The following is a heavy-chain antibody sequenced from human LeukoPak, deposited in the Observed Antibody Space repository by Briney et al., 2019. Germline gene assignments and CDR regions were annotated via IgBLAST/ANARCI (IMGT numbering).Heavy chain of an antibody. CDR3: ARSRPYIVVVPAADMDV. Sequence: SETLSLTCAVYGGSFSGYYWSWIRQPPGKGLEWIGEINHSGSTNYNPSLKSRVTISADTSKNQFSLKLSSVTAADTAVYYCARSRPYIVVVPAADMDVWGQGTTVTVSS. CDR2: INHSGST. J-gene: IGHJ6*02. CDR1: GGSFSGYY. V-gene: IGHV4-34*01. D-gene: IGHD2-2*01.